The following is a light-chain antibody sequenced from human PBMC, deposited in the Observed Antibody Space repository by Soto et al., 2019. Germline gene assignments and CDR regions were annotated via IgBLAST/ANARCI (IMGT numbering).Light chain of an antibody. CDR2: DAS. Sequence: ILMTQSPATLSVSPGERATLSCRASQSVSNNLAWYQQKPGQAPRLLIYDASTRATGIPARFSGSWSGTEFTLTMSGLQAEDFAVYYCQQYNNWPPWTFGQGIKVEIK. CDR3: QQYNNWPPWT. V-gene: IGKV3-15*01. CDR1: QSVSNN. J-gene: IGKJ1*01.